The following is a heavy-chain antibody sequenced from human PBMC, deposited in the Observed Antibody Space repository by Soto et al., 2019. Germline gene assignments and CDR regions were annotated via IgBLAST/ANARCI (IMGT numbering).Heavy chain of an antibody. CDR2: IWYDGSNK. J-gene: IGHJ3*02. CDR3: ARYRSRRLVLSHAFDI. V-gene: IGHV3-33*01. CDR1: GFTFSSYG. D-gene: IGHD6-19*01. Sequence: QVQLVESGGGVVQPGRSLRLSCAASGFTFSSYGMHWVRQAPGKGLEWVAVIWYDGSNKYYADSVKGRFTISRDNSKNTLYLQMNSLRAEDTAVYYCARYRSRRLVLSHAFDIWGQGTMVTVSS.